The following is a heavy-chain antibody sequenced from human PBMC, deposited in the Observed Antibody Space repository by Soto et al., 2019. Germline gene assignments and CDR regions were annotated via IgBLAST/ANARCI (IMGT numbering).Heavy chain of an antibody. CDR2: ISSNGGST. CDR3: ARAGGYSYGSDWYFDL. Sequence: PGGSLRLSCAASGFTFSSYAMHWVRQAPGKGLEYVSAISSNGGSTYYADSVKGRFTISRDNSKNTLYLQMGSLRAEDMAVYYCARAGGYSYGSDWYFDLWGSGTLVTVSS. D-gene: IGHD5-18*01. CDR1: GFTFSSYA. V-gene: IGHV3-64*02. J-gene: IGHJ2*01.